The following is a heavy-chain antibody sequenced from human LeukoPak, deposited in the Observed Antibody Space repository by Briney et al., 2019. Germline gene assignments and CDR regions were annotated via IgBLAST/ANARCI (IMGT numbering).Heavy chain of an antibody. CDR1: GFIFSSYA. CDR2: LSYDGNNK. CDR3: ARDKDYVRYYYMDV. V-gene: IGHV3-30*04. D-gene: IGHD3-16*01. J-gene: IGHJ6*03. Sequence: GGSLRLSCAASGFIFSSYAMHWVRQAPGKGLEWVAILSYDGNNKYYTDSVKGRFTISRDNSKNALYLQMNSLRAEDTAVYYCARDKDYVRYYYMDVWGKGTTVTVSS.